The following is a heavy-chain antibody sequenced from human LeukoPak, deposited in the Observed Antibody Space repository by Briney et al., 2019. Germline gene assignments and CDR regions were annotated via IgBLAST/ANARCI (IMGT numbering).Heavy chain of an antibody. J-gene: IGHJ4*02. Sequence: SETPSLTCAVYGGSFSGYYWSWIRQPPGKGLEWIGEINHSGSTNYNPSLKSRVTISVDTSKNQFSLKLSSVTAADTAVYYCARRIINYIWGSFQPTTFDYWGQGTLVTVSS. CDR2: INHSGST. D-gene: IGHD3-16*01. CDR3: ARRIINYIWGSFQPTTFDY. CDR1: GGSFSGYY. V-gene: IGHV4-34*01.